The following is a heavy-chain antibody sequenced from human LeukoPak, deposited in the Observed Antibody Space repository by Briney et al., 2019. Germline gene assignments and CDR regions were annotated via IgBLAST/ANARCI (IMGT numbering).Heavy chain of an antibody. CDR1: GCTFTRYG. J-gene: IGHJ6*04. CDR3: ARWIPSAYGSRGYYGMDV. V-gene: IGHV1-18*04. D-gene: IGHD6-13*01. CDR2: ISAYNGST. Sequence: VTVSCQAPGCTFTRYGFSWVRQAPAPGLEGMGWISAYNGSTNYAQELQGRVTITTDTSTSTAYMELRRPRSDDTAVYYCARWIPSAYGSRGYYGMDVWGKRTTVTVSS.